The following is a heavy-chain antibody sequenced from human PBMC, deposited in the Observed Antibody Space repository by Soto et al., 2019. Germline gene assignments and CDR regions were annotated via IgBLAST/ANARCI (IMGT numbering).Heavy chain of an antibody. D-gene: IGHD1-26*01. Sequence: QVQLQESGPGLVKPSETLSLTCTVSGGSVSSGSYYWSWIRQPPGKGLEWIGYIYYSGSTNYNPSLKSRVTISVDTSKTQFSLKLSSVTAADTAVYYCARRGKVGASRAFDYWGQGTLVTVSS. CDR1: GGSVSSGSYY. J-gene: IGHJ4*02. CDR3: ARRGKVGASRAFDY. V-gene: IGHV4-61*01. CDR2: IYYSGST.